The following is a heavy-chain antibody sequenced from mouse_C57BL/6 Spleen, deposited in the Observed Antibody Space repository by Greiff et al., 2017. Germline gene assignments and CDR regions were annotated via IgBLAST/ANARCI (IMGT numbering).Heavy chain of an antibody. CDR2: IYPNNGGN. CDR1: GYTFTDYY. V-gene: IGHV1-34*01. CDR3: ARSGTTVVATDYAMDY. D-gene: IGHD1-1*01. Sequence: VQLQQSGPELVKPGASVKMSCKASGYTFTDYYMHWVKQSHGKSLEWIGYIYPNNGGNGYNQKFKGQATLTVDKSSSTAYMELRSLTSEDSAVYYCARSGTTVVATDYAMDYWGQGTSVTVSS. J-gene: IGHJ4*01.